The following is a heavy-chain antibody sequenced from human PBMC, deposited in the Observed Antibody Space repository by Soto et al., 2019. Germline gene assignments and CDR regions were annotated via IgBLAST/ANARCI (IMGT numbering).Heavy chain of an antibody. Sequence: SETLSLTCTVSGDPIRSRTYYWSWIRHHPGKGLEWIGYIYDSDTTYYNRPLRSRVTISVDTSKNQFSLKLSSVTAADTAVYYCARVWGAVAGTWFDPWGQGTLVTVSS. CDR3: ARVWGAVAGTWFDP. D-gene: IGHD6-19*01. CDR1: GDPIRSRTYY. CDR2: IYDSDTT. J-gene: IGHJ5*02. V-gene: IGHV4-31*03.